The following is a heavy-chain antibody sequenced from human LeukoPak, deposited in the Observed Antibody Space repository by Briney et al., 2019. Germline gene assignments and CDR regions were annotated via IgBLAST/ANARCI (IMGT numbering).Heavy chain of an antibody. D-gene: IGHD3-9*01. J-gene: IGHJ4*02. CDR1: GFTFSSYG. V-gene: IGHV3-23*01. CDR3: AKSQRYFDR. CDR2: ISGSGGST. Sequence: TGGTLRLSCAASGFTFSSYGMSWVRQAPGKGLEWVSAISGSGGSTYYADSVKGRFTISRDNSKNTLYLQMNSLRAEDTAVYYCAKSQRYFDRWGQGTLVTVSS.